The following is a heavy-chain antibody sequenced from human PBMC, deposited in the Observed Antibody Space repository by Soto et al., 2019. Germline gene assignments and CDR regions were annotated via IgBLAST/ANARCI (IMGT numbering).Heavy chain of an antibody. Sequence: TLSLTCTVSGGSISSYYWSWIRQPPGKGLEWIGYIYYSGSTNYNPSLKSRVTISVDTSKNQFSLKLSSVTAADTAVYYCARFPGLAYCGGDCYDNWFDPWGQGTLVTVSS. V-gene: IGHV4-59*01. CDR3: ARFPGLAYCGGDCYDNWFDP. D-gene: IGHD2-21*02. CDR1: GGSISSYY. J-gene: IGHJ5*02. CDR2: IYYSGST.